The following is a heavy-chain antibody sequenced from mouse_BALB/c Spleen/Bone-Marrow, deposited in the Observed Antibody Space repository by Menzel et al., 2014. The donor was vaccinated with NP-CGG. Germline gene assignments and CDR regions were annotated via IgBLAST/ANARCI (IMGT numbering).Heavy chain of an antibody. CDR2: IDPANGNT. J-gene: IGHJ2*01. V-gene: IGHV14-3*02. Sequence: EVQRVESGAELVKPGASVKLSCTASGFNIKDTYMHWVKQRPEQGLEWIGRIDPANGNTKYDPKFQGKATITADTSSNTAYLQLSSLTSEDTAVYYCARSYGSSPFDYWGQGTTLTVSS. D-gene: IGHD1-1*01. CDR1: GFNIKDTY. CDR3: ARSYGSSPFDY.